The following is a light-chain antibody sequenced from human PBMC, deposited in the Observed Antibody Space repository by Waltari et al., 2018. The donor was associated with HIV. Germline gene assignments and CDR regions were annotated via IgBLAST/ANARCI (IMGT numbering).Light chain of an antibody. CDR2: LGS. J-gene: IGKJ2*01. V-gene: IGKV2-28*01. CDR1: QSLVHSNGYNS. CDR3: MQAVQTPHT. Sequence: EIVMTPSPLSLTVTPGEPASISCRSSQSLVHSNGYNSLDWYLQKPGQSPQLLIYLGSNRASGVPDRFSGSGSGTDFTLKISRVEAEDIGIYYCMQAVQTPHTFGQGTKLEIE.